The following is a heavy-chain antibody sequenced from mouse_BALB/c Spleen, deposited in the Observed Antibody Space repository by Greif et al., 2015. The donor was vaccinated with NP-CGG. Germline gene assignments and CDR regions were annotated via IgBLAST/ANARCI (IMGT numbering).Heavy chain of an antibody. D-gene: IGHD2-2*01. CDR1: GFSLTSYG. J-gene: IGHJ4*01. CDR2: IWAGGST. V-gene: IGHV2-9*02. Sequence: VQLQQSGPGLVAPSQSLSITCTVSGFSLTSYGVHWVRQPPGKGLEWLGVIWAGGSTNYNSALMSRLSISKDNSKSQVFLKMNSLQTDDTAMYYCARDEGGYGSGPMDYWGQGTSVTVSS. CDR3: ARDEGGYGSGPMDY.